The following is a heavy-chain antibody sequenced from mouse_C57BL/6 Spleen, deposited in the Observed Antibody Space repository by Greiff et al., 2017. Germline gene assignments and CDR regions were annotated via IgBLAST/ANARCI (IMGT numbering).Heavy chain of an antibody. CDR1: GFTFSDYY. V-gene: IGHV5-16*01. CDR3: ARDTLYYYGSRRDYAMDY. Sequence: EVQLVESEGGLVQPGSSMKLSCTASGFTFSDYYMAWVRQVPEKGLEWVANINYDGSSTYYLDSLKSRFIISRDNAKNILYLQMSSLKSEDTATYYCARDTLYYYGSRRDYAMDYWGQGTSVTVSS. J-gene: IGHJ4*01. CDR2: INYDGSST. D-gene: IGHD1-1*01.